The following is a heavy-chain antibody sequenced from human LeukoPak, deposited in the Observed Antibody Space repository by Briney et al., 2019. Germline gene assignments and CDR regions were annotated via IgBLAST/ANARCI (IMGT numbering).Heavy chain of an antibody. Sequence: SVKVSCKASGGTFSSYAISWVRQAPGQGLEWMGGIIPIFGTANYAQKFQGRVTITTDESTSTAYMELSSLRSDDTAVYYCARDRDCSSTSCYIDAFDIWGQGTMVTVSS. CDR2: IIPIFGTA. V-gene: IGHV1-69*05. CDR1: GGTFSSYA. J-gene: IGHJ3*02. CDR3: ARDRDCSSTSCYIDAFDI. D-gene: IGHD2-2*02.